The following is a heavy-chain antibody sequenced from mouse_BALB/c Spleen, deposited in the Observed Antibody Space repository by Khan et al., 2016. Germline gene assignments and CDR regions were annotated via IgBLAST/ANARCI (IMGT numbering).Heavy chain of an antibody. D-gene: IGHD1-1*01. CDR3: ASYCGSSNYAMDY. CDR1: GYTFTSYW. J-gene: IGHJ4*01. V-gene: IGHV1-7*01. Sequence: QVQLKESGAELAKPGASVKMSCKASGYTFTSYWMHWVKQRPGQGLEWIGYINTSTGYTEYNQKFKDKATLTADKSSSTAYMQLSSLTSEDSAVYYCASYCGSSNYAMDYWGQGTSVTVSS. CDR2: INTSTGYT.